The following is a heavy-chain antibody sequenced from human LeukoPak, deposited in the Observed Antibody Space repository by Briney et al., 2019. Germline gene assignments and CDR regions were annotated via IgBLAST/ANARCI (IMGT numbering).Heavy chain of an antibody. V-gene: IGHV3-48*04. Sequence: PGGSLRLSCTASGFTFGDYAMNWVRQAPGKGLEWVSYISSSSSTIYYADSVKGRFTISRDNAKNSLYLQMNSLRAEDTAVYYCAKDRFFPTLTTSFPSRYWGQGTLVTVSS. CDR3: AKDRFFPTLTTSFPSRY. CDR2: ISSSSSTI. J-gene: IGHJ4*02. D-gene: IGHD3-9*01. CDR1: GFTFGDYA.